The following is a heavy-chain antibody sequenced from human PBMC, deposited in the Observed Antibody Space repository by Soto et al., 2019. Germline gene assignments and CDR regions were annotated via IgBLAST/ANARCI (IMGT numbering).Heavy chain of an antibody. D-gene: IGHD3-10*01. CDR3: ARTLWFGELAPSGFDP. J-gene: IGHJ5*01. V-gene: IGHV4-30-4*01. CDR2: IYYSGST. Sequence: SETLSLTCTVSGGSISSGNYYWSWIRQPPGKGLEWIGYIYYSGSTYYNPSLKSRVTISVDTSKNQFSLKLSSVTAADTAVYYCARTLWFGELAPSGFDPWGQGILVTV. CDR1: GGSISSGNYY.